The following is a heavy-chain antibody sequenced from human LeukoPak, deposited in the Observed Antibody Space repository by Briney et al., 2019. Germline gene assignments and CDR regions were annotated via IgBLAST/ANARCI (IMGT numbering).Heavy chain of an antibody. CDR3: AGGLIF. V-gene: IGHV3-7*03. CDR2: INQDGSAK. J-gene: IGHJ4*02. CDR1: GFIFSKYW. D-gene: IGHD6-19*01. Sequence: GGSLRLSCAASGFIFSKYWMSWVRQAPGKGLEWVANINQDGSAKYYVDSVKGRFTISRDNAKNSLYLQMNTLRAEDTAVYYCAGGLIFWGQGTLVTVSS.